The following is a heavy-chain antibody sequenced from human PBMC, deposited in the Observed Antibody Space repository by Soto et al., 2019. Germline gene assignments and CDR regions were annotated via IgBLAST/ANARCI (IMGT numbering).Heavy chain of an antibody. CDR2: IVPIYRTA. CDR1: GGTFSSYR. D-gene: IGHD6-13*01. J-gene: IGHJ4*02. Sequence: QVQLVQSGAEVKKPGSSVKVSCKASGGTFSSYRINWVRQAPGQGLEWVGGIVPIYRTADDAQKFQGRITITADESARTAYMELRSLKSQDTAVYYCARDSGAKLSSSWGQGTLVTVSS. CDR3: ARDSGAKLSSS. V-gene: IGHV1-69*01.